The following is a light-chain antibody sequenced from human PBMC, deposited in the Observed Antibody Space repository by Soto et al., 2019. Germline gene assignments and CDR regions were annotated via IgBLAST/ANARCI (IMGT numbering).Light chain of an antibody. V-gene: IGKV3-20*01. CDR3: QQYASSLT. CDR2: GAS. CDR1: QSVDSAF. J-gene: IGKJ1*01. Sequence: TQSPSTLSASVGDRVTITCRASQSVDSAFFAWYQQKPGQPPRLLMYGASRRATGIPDRFSGSGSGTDFTLTISRLEPEDFAVYYCQQYASSLTFGQGTKVEI.